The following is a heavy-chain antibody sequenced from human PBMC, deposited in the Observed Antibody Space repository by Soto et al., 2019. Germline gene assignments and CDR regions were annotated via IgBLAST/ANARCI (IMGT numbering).Heavy chain of an antibody. D-gene: IGHD5-12*01. V-gene: IGHV1-69*02. J-gene: IGHJ4*02. Sequence: QVQLVQSGAEVKKPGSSVKVSCKASGGTFSSYTISWVRQAPGQGLEWMGRIIPILGIANYAQKFQGRVMMTGDKPTSTAYLELSILRYEDTAVSYWARGRVGYNPPLWGQGNLVTVSS. CDR2: IIPILGIA. CDR1: GGTFSSYT. CDR3: ARGRVGYNPPL.